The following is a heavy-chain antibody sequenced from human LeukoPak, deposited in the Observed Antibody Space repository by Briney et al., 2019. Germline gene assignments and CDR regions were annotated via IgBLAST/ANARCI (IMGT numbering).Heavy chain of an antibody. CDR3: ARVEHSSSFDY. CDR1: GGSISSYY. D-gene: IGHD6-6*01. J-gene: IGHJ4*02. V-gene: IGHV4-59*01. CDR2: IYYSGST. Sequence: TSETLSLTCTVSGGSISSYYWSWIRQPPGKGLEWIGYIYYSGSTNYNPSLKSRVTISVDTSKNQFSLKLSSVTAADTAVYYCARVEHSSSFDYWGQGTLVTVSS.